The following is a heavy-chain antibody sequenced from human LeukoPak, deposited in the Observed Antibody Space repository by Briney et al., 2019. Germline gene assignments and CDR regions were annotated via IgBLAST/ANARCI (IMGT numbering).Heavy chain of an antibody. CDR1: GFTFSSYA. J-gene: IGHJ4*02. CDR3: AKAQSFIVAVFDY. Sequence: GGSLRLSCAASGFTFSSYAMSWVRQAPGKGLEWVSAISGGGGSTYYADSVEGRFTISRDNSKNTLYLQMNSLRAEDTAVYYCAKAQSFIVAVFDYWGQGTLVTVSS. V-gene: IGHV3-23*01. D-gene: IGHD5-12*01. CDR2: ISGGGGST.